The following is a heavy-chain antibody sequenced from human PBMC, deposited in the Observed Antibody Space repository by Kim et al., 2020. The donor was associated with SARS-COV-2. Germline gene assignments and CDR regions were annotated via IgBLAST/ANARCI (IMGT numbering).Heavy chain of an antibody. CDR3: ARELASHYYYGMDV. J-gene: IGHJ6*02. D-gene: IGHD2-2*01. Sequence: NPSLKSRVTISVDTSKNQFSLKLSSVTAADTAVYYCARELASHYYYGMDVWGQGTTVTVSS. V-gene: IGHV4-30-2*04.